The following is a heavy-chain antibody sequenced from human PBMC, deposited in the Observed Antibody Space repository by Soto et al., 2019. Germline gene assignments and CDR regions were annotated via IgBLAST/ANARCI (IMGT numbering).Heavy chain of an antibody. CDR3: ARSRIAARPNWFDP. CDR2: ISSCSSTI. D-gene: IGHD6-6*01. J-gene: IGHJ5*02. CDR1: GFTFSSYS. Sequence: EVQLVESGGGLVQPGGSLRLSCAASGFTFSSYSMNWVRQAPGKGLEWVSYISSCSSTIYYADSVKGRFTISRDNAKNSLYLQMNSLRDEDTAVYYCARSRIAARPNWFDPWGQGTLVTVSS. V-gene: IGHV3-48*02.